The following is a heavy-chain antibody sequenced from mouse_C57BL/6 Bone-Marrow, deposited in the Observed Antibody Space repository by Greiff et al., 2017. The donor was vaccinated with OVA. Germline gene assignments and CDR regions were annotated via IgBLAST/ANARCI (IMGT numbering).Heavy chain of an antibody. V-gene: IGHV1-61*01. CDR3: ARGVGPAN. CDR1: GYTFTSYW. CDR2: IDPSDSET. Sequence: QVQLKQPGAELVRPGASVKLSCKASGYTFTSYWMNWVKQRPGQGLEWIGMIDPSDSETHYNQMFKDKVKLTVDKSSTTAHMQLSSLTSEDAAFCDCARGVGPANWGQGTLVTVSA. J-gene: IGHJ3*01.